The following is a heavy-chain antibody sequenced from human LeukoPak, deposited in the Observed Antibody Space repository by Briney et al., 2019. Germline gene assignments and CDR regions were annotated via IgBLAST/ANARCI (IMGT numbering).Heavy chain of an antibody. CDR3: ARLKYYDSTGYSPGYYMDV. D-gene: IGHD3-22*01. J-gene: IGHJ6*03. V-gene: IGHV4-4*07. CDR2: IYITGST. CDR1: GGSLINHS. Sequence: SETLSLTCSVAGGSLINHSWSWIRQSAGTGLEWVGRIYITGSTTYNPSLQSRLSMSVDTSKNQFSLRLRSVSAADTAVYYCARLKYYDSTGYSPGYYMDVWGKGITVTVSS.